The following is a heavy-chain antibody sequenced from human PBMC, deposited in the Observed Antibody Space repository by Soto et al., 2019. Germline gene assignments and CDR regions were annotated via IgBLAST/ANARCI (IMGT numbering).Heavy chain of an antibody. CDR2: IIPIFGTT. J-gene: IGHJ4*02. Sequence: QVQLVQSGAEVKKPGSSVKVSCKASGGTFSNYAISWVRQAPGQGLEWMGGIIPIFGTTNYAQRFQCRVNITADESTSTAYMELSSLRSEDTAVYYCARVSSSWYKDYFDYWGQGTLVTVSS. CDR1: GGTFSNYA. CDR3: ARVSSSWYKDYFDY. V-gene: IGHV1-69*12. D-gene: IGHD6-13*01.